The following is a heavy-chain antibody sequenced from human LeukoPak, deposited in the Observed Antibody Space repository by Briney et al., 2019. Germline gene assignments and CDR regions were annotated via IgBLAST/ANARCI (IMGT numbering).Heavy chain of an antibody. CDR1: GGSISSRY. J-gene: IGHJ5*02. CDR2: IYYNGGT. Sequence: SETLSHTCTLSGGSISSRYWSWIRQPPGKGLEWIGSIYYNGGTNYNPSLQSRVTISVDTSKIQFSLKLSSVTAADTAVYYCARWQYTISSGWFDPWGQGTLVTVSS. CDR3: ARWQYTISSGWFDP. D-gene: IGHD6-6*01. V-gene: IGHV4-59*08.